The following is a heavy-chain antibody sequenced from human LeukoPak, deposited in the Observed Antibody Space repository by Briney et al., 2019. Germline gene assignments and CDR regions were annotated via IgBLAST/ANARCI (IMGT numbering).Heavy chain of an antibody. CDR2: IHERGST. CDR1: GHSFSSDSF. CDR3: ARASRPSNSWFDP. J-gene: IGHJ5*02. D-gene: IGHD6-6*01. Sequence: SETLSLTCGVSGHSFSSDSFWGWIRPPPGQGLEWIGSIHERGSTFYNPSLKSRVTISIDTSKNQFSLNVNSVTAADTAVYYYARASRPSNSWFDPWGQGTVVTVSS. V-gene: IGHV4-38-2*01.